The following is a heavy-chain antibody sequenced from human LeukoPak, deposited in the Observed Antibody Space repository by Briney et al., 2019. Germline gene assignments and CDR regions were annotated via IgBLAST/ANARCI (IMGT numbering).Heavy chain of an antibody. CDR1: GESFSGYY. D-gene: IGHD3-3*01. CDR2: INHSGST. J-gene: IGHJ4*02. Sequence: SETLSLTCAVYGESFSGYYWSWIRQPPGKGLEWIGEINHSGSTNYNPSLKSRVTISVDTSKNQFSLKLSSVTAADTAVYYCARAFGVVLYYFDYWGQGTLVTVSS. CDR3: ARAFGVVLYYFDY. V-gene: IGHV4-34*01.